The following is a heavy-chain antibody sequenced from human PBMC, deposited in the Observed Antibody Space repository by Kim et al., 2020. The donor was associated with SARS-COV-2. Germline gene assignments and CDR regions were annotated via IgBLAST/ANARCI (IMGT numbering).Heavy chain of an antibody. J-gene: IGHJ5*02. CDR3: AETGGIAADGTRTGVSGWFEP. CDR2: IIPIFGTA. V-gene: IGHV1-69*13. Sequence: SVKVSCKASGGTFSSYAISWVRQAPGQGLEWMGGIIPIFGTANYAQKFQGRVTITADESTSTAYMELSSLRCEDTAVYYCAETGGIAADGTRTGVSGWFEPWGQGTLVTVSS. CDR1: GGTFSSYA. D-gene: IGHD6-13*01.